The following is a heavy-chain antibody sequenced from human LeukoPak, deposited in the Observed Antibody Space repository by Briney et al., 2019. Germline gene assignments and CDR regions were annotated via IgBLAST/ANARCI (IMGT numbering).Heavy chain of an antibody. D-gene: IGHD3-22*01. CDR1: GGSISSYY. CDR2: IYYSGST. Sequence: SETLSLTCTVSGGSISSYYWSWIRQPPGKGLEWIGYIYYSGSTNYNPSLKSRVTISVDTSKNQFSLRLSSVTAADTAVYYCARGRYDDNSGYKFDYWGQGTLVTVSS. CDR3: ARGRYDDNSGYKFDY. V-gene: IGHV4-59*08. J-gene: IGHJ4*02.